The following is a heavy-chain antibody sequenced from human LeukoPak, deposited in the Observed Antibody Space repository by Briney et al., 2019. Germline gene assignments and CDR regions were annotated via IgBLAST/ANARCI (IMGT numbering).Heavy chain of an antibody. D-gene: IGHD3-9*01. V-gene: IGHV4-34*01. CDR3: ARDYTYYDILTGYQPSAHFDY. CDR2: INHSGST. CDR1: GGSFSGYY. Sequence: SETLSLTCAVYGGSFSGYYWSWIRQPPGKGLEWIGEINHSGSTNYNLSLKSRVTISVDTSKNQFSLKLSSVTAADTAVYYCARDYTYYDILTGYQPSAHFDYWGQGTLVTVSS. J-gene: IGHJ4*02.